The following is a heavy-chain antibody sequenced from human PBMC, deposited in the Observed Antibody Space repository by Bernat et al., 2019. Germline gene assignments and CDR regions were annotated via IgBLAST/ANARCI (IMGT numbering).Heavy chain of an antibody. D-gene: IGHD2-15*01. CDR2: ISYDGSNK. J-gene: IGHJ2*01. Sequence: QVQLVESGGGLVQPGRSLRLSCAASGFTFSSYAMHWVRQAPGKGLEWVAVISYDGSNKYYADSVKGRFTISRDNSKNTLYLQMNSLRAEDTAVYYCARGLTPHLGYFDLWGRGTLVTVSS. V-gene: IGHV3-30*16. CDR1: GFTFSSYA. CDR3: ARGLTPHLGYFDL.